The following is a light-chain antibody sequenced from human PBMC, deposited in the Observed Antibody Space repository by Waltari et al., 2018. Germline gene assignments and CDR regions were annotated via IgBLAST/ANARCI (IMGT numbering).Light chain of an antibody. CDR2: LAS. V-gene: IGKV4-1*01. CDR1: QPVLYSANNKNY. J-gene: IGKJ2*01. CDR3: HQFYVAPHT. Sequence: DIVMTQSPDSLAVSLGERATIHCKSSQPVLYSANNKNYLAWYQQKPGQPPKLLIYLASTRESGVPDRFSGSGSGIDFTLTISSLQAEDVAVYYCHQFYVAPHTFGQGTRLVIK.